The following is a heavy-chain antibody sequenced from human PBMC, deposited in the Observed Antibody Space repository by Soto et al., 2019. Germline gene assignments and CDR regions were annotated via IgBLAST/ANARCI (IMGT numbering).Heavy chain of an antibody. J-gene: IGHJ5*02. CDR3: AGPKLAFYNWLDP. CDR2: IYHSGST. CDR1: CGSISSGVYF. V-gene: IGHV4-30-2*01. D-gene: IGHD3-3*02. Sequence: TLFPTWAFACGSISSGVYFLSRIRQQPGKGLEWIGYIYHSGSTYYNPSLKSRVTISVDTSKNQFSLKLSSVTAADTAVYYCAGPKLAFYNWLDPWGPGTLVTVSS.